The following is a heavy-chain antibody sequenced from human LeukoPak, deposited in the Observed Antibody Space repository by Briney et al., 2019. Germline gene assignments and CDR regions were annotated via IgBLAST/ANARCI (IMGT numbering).Heavy chain of an antibody. CDR3: ARVATRYSSGWFRDY. V-gene: IGHV1-2*02. J-gene: IGHJ4*02. CDR1: GYTFTGYY. CDR2: INPNSGGT. Sequence: GASVKVSCKASGYTFTGYYMHWVRQAPGQGLEWMGWINPNSGGTNYAQKFQGRVTMTRNTSISTAYMELSSLRSEDTAVYYCARVATRYSSGWFRDYWGQGTLVTVSS. D-gene: IGHD6-19*01.